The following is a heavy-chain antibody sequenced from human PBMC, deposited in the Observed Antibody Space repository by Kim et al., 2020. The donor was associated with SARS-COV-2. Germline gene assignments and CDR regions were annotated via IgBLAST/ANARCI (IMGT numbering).Heavy chain of an antibody. CDR2: IIGSGTTI. CDR1: GFTFSSYE. CDR3: ARGLNYSPFDF. Sequence: GGSLRLSCAASGFTFSSYEMNWVRQAPGKGLEWVSYIIGSGTTIYYADSVRGRFTFSRDNDKNYLYLQMNSLRAEDTAVYYCARGLNYSPFDFWGHGTLV. D-gene: IGHD4-4*01. V-gene: IGHV3-48*03. J-gene: IGHJ4*01.